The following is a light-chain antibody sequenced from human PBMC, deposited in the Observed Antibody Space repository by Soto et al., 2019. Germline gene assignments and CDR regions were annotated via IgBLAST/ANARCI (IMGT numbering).Light chain of an antibody. V-gene: IGKV1-5*01. Sequence: DIQMTQSPSTLSASVGDRVTITCRASQSISSWLAWYQQKPGKAPKLLIYDASSLESGVPSRFSGSGSGTEFTLTISSLQPDDFATYYCQQYNSYSGTFGHGTKLESK. CDR1: QSISSW. CDR2: DAS. J-gene: IGKJ2*01. CDR3: QQYNSYSGT.